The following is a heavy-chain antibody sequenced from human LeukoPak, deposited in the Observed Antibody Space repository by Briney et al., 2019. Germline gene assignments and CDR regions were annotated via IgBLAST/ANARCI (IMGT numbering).Heavy chain of an antibody. V-gene: IGHV4-39*07. Sequence: GSLRLSCAASGFTFSRYWMSWMRQPPGMGREGSGSLYYGGSTYYNPSLKRRVTISVDTSKNQFSLKLNSVTAADTAVYYCAKRRIKIFGEIIRQTRSWFDPWGQGTLVTVAS. CDR2: LYYGGST. J-gene: IGHJ5*02. CDR1: GFTFSRYW. D-gene: IGHD3-3*01. CDR3: AKRRIKIFGEIIRQTRSWFDP.